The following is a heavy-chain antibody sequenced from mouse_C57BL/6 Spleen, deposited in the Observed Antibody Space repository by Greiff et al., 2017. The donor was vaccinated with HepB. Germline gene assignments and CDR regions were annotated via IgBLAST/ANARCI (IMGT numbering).Heavy chain of an antibody. CDR3: ARGALITTVVATRGAMDY. J-gene: IGHJ4*01. CDR2: IYPRSGNT. CDR1: GYTFTSYG. V-gene: IGHV1-81*01. D-gene: IGHD1-1*01. Sequence: QVQLKESGAELARPGASVKLSCKASGYTFTSYGISWVKQRTGQGLEWIGEIYPRSGNTYYNEKFKGKATLTADKSSSTAYMELRSLTSEDSAVYFWARGALITTVVATRGAMDYWGQGTSVTVSS.